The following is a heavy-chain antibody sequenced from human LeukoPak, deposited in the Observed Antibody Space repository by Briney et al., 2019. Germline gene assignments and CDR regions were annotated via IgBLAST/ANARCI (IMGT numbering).Heavy chain of an antibody. D-gene: IGHD3-3*01. Sequence: GGSLRLSCAASGFTISNYWMSWVRQAPGKGLEWVANIKQDGSEKYYVDSVKGRFTISRDNAKNSLYLQMNSLRAEDTAVYYCAREATREYDFWSGYYPYYYYYYMDVWGKGTTVTVSS. CDR2: IKQDGSEK. CDR1: GFTISNYW. V-gene: IGHV3-7*01. CDR3: AREATREYDFWSGYYPYYYYYYMDV. J-gene: IGHJ6*03.